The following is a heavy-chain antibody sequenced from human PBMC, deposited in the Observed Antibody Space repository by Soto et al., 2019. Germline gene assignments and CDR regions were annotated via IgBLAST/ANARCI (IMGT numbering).Heavy chain of an antibody. J-gene: IGHJ4*02. CDR1: GYTFTSYD. D-gene: IGHD7-27*01. CDR2: MNPNNGNT. CDR3: AKSPAKTGDFEF. Sequence: QVQLVQSGAEVKKPGASVKVSCKTSGYTFTSYDINWVRQAAGQGLEWMGWMNPNNGNTGYAQKFQGRVTMTRDTSISTAYLELSSLRSEATAVYYCAKSPAKTGDFEFWGQGSLVTVSS. V-gene: IGHV1-8*01.